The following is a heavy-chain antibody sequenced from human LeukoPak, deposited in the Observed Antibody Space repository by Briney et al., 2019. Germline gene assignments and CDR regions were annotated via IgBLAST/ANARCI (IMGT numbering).Heavy chain of an antibody. CDR3: ARIKYYDFWSGFDY. J-gene: IGHJ4*02. V-gene: IGHV3-7*01. Sequence: PGGSLRLSCAASGFTFSSYWMSWVRQAPGKGLEWVANIKQDGSEKYYVDSVKGRFTISRDNAKNSLYLQMNSLRAEDTAVYYCARIKYYDFWSGFDYWGQGTLVTVSS. D-gene: IGHD3-3*01. CDR2: IKQDGSEK. CDR1: GFTFSSYW.